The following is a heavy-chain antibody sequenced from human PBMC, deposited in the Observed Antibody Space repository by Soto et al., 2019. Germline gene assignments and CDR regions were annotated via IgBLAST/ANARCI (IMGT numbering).Heavy chain of an antibody. CDR1: GGSISSYY. CDR2: IYYSGST. D-gene: IGHD5-18*01. J-gene: IGHJ3*02. Sequence: PSETLSLTCTVSGGSISSYYWSWIRQPPGKGLEWIGYIYYSGSTNYNPSLKSRVTISVDTSKNQFSLKLSSVTAADTAVYYCARHKRGYSYAPLHQLGPTHNDAFDIWGQGTMVTVSS. V-gene: IGHV4-59*01. CDR3: ARHKRGYSYAPLHQLGPTHNDAFDI.